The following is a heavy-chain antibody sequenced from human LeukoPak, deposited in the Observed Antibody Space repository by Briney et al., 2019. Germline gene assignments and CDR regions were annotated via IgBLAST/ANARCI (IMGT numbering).Heavy chain of an antibody. V-gene: IGHV4-39*01. D-gene: IGHD3-9*01. CDR2: IYYSGST. CDR1: GGSISSSSYY. J-gene: IGHJ4*02. Sequence: SETLSLTSTVSGGSISSSSYYWGWIRQPPGKGLEWIGSIYYSGSTYYNPSLKSRVTTSVDTSKNQFSLKLSSVTAADTAVYYCAVTPLTEKLRYFDWLLGGPFDYWGQGTLVTVSS. CDR3: AVTPLTEKLRYFDWLLGGPFDY.